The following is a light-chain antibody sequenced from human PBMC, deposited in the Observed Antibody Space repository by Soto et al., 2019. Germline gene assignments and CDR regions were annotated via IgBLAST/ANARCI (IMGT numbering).Light chain of an antibody. CDR1: SSNIGSNT. V-gene: IGLV1-44*01. Sequence: QSVLTQPPSASGTPGQRVTISCSGSSSNIGSNTVNWYQQLPGTAPKLLIYSNNKRPSGVPDRFSGSKSGTSASLVIIGRQSEDEADYYCAAWDDSLNGYVVFGGGTKLTVL. J-gene: IGLJ2*01. CDR2: SNN. CDR3: AAWDDSLNGYVV.